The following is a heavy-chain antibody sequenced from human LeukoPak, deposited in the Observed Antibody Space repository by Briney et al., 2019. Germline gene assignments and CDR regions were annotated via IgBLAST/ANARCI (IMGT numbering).Heavy chain of an antibody. CDR1: SGSINSYY. V-gene: IGHV4-59*08. CDR3: ARSPYYYDSSGYYNDYYYYYMDV. CDR2: NYSSGST. Sequence: SETLSLTCTVSSGSINSYYWNWIRQPPGKGLEWIGRNYSSGSTNYSPSLKSRVTISVDTSKNQFSLKLSSVTAADTAVYYCARSPYYYDSSGYYNDYYYYYMDVWGKGTTVTVSS. J-gene: IGHJ6*03. D-gene: IGHD3-22*01.